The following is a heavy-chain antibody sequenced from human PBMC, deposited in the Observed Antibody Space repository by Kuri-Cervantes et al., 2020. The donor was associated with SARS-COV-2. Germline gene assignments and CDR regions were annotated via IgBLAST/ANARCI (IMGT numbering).Heavy chain of an antibody. CDR2: ISSSSSYI. V-gene: IGHV3-21*04. J-gene: IGHJ4*02. Sequence: GEPLKISCAASGFTFSSYSMNWVRQAPGKGLEWVSSISSSSSYIYYADSVKGRFTISRDNAKNSLYLQMNSLRAEDTAVYYCAKDGAVAGGGIPHFDYWGQGTLVTVSS. CDR3: AKDGAVAGGGIPHFDY. CDR1: GFTFSSYS. D-gene: IGHD6-19*01.